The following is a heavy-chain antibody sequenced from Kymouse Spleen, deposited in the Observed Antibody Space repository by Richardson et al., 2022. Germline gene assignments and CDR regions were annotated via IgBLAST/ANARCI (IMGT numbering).Heavy chain of an antibody. CDR1: GFTFSGSA. D-gene: IGHD4-11,IGHD4-11*01. CDR3: TLRDYSNSYYFDY. CDR2: IRSKANSYAT. Sequence: EVQLVESGGGLVQPGGSLKLSCAASGFTFSGSAMHWVRQASGKGLEWVGRIRSKANSYATAYAASVKGRFTISRDDSKNTAYLQMNSLKTEDTAVYYCTLRDYSNSYYFDYWGQGTLVTVSS. V-gene: IGHV3-73*02. J-gene: IGHJ4*02.